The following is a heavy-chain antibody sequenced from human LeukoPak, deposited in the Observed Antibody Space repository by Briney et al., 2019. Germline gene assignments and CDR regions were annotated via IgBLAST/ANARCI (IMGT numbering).Heavy chain of an antibody. CDR2: ISSSSSYI. V-gene: IGHV3-21*01. CDR1: GFTFSSYS. J-gene: IGHJ5*02. Sequence: GGSLRLSCAASGFTFSSYSMNWVRQAPGKGLEWVSSISSSSSYIYYADSVKGRFTISRDNAKNSLYLQMNSLRAEDTAVYYCARSGPYSSGLRKSFNWFDPWGQGTLVTVSS. D-gene: IGHD6-19*01. CDR3: ARSGPYSSGLRKSFNWFDP.